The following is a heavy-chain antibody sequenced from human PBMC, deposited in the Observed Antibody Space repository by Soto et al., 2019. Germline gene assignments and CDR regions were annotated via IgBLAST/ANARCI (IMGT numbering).Heavy chain of an antibody. V-gene: IGHV1-69*01. Sequence: QVQLVQSGAEVKKPGSSVKVSCKTSRDTFNKYAFNWVRQAPGQGLEWMGWIIPIFSSRNYAEKFQGRVTITADDSTSTAYMELRSLRFDDTAVDYCARGETYLGFWGHGTTVPVSS. J-gene: IGHJ6*02. D-gene: IGHD3-16*01. CDR3: ARGETYLGF. CDR2: IIPIFSSR. CDR1: RDTFNKYA.